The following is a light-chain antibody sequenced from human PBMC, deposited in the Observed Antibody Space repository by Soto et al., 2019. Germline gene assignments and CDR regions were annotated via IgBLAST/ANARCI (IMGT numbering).Light chain of an antibody. CDR2: DVS. Sequence: QSALIQPPSVSGSPGQSITISCTGTSSDVGYSNYVSWYQQLPGKAPKLMIYDVSDRPSGVSNRFSGSKSGSTASLTISGLQAEDEADYYCSSYTSSSLYVFGTGTKVTVL. J-gene: IGLJ1*01. CDR3: SSYTSSSLYV. V-gene: IGLV2-14*01. CDR1: SSDVGYSNY.